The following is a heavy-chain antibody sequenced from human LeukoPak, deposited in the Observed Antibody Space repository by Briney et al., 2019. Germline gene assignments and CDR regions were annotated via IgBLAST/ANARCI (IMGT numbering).Heavy chain of an antibody. J-gene: IGHJ5*02. CDR2: IYYSGST. Sequence: PSETLSLTCAVSGGSLSGYYWSWIRQPPGKGLEWMGYIYYSGSTNYNPSLKSRVTTSVDTSKNQFSLKLSSVTAADTAVYYCARVGDSSSSQDWLDPWGQGTLVTVSS. CDR3: ARVGDSSSSQDWLDP. CDR1: GGSLSGYY. V-gene: IGHV4-59*08. D-gene: IGHD6-6*01.